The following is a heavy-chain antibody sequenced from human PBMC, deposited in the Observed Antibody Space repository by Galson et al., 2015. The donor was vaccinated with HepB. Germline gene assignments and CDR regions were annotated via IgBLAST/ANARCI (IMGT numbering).Heavy chain of an antibody. CDR2: ISVYNGNT. J-gene: IGHJ6*02. CDR1: GYTFNTCT. CDR3: ARGDIVVVPAATYYYYYGMDV. V-gene: IGHV1-18*04. D-gene: IGHD2-2*01. Sequence: SVKVSCKASGYTFNTCTITWVRQAPGQGLEWMGWISVYNGNTNYAQKVQGRVTMTTDTSTSTAYMELRSLRSDDTAVYYCARGDIVVVPAATYYYYYGMDVWGQGTTVTVSS.